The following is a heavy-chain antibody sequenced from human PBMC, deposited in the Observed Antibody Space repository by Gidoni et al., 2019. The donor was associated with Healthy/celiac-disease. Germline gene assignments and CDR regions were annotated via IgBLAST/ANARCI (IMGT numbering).Heavy chain of an antibody. J-gene: IGHJ4*02. V-gene: IGHV4-39*01. D-gene: IGHD1-26*01. CDR1: GGSISSSSYY. CDR2: IYYSGST. CDR3: ARHVVGAAKYYFDY. Sequence: QLQLQESGPGLVKPSETLSLTCTVSGGSISSSSYYWGWIRQPPGKGLEWIGSIYYSGSTYYNPSLKSRVTISVDTSKNQFSLKLSSVTAADTAVYYCARHVVGAAKYYFDYWGQGTLVTVSS.